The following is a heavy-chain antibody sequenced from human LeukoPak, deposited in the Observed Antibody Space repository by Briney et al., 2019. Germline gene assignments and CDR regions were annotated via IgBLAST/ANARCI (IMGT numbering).Heavy chain of an antibody. Sequence: GGSLRLSCAASGFTFSSYAMHWVRQAPGKGLEWVAVISYDGSNKYYADSVKGRFTISRDNSKNTLYLQMNSLRAEDTAVYYCARVSPSTVTTVFDYWGQGTLVTVSS. D-gene: IGHD4-17*01. V-gene: IGHV3-30-3*01. J-gene: IGHJ4*02. CDR3: ARVSPSTVTTVFDY. CDR1: GFTFSSYA. CDR2: ISYDGSNK.